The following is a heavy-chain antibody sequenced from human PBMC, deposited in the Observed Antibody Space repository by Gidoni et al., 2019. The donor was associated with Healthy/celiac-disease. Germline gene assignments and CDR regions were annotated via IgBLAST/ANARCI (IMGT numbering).Heavy chain of an antibody. V-gene: IGHV4-4*07. CDR3: ARDRLSGSGSSGWFDP. J-gene: IGHJ5*02. CDR1: GGSISSYY. Sequence: QVQLQESGPGLVKPSETLSLTCNVSGGSISSYYWSWIRQPAGKGLEWIGRIYTSGSTNYNPSLKSRVTMSVDTSKNQFSLKLSSVTAADTAVYYCARDRLSGSGSSGWFDPWGQGTLVTVSS. CDR2: IYTSGST. D-gene: IGHD3-10*01.